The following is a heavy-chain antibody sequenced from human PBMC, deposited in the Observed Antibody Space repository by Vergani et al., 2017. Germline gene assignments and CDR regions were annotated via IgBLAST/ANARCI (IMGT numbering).Heavy chain of an antibody. V-gene: IGHV4-4*07. CDR2: IYTSGIT. Sequence: QVQLQESGPGLVKPSETLSLTCTVSGGSINIYYWSWIRQPAGKGLEWIGRIYTSGITNYNPSLKSRVTMSVDTSKNQFALRLSSVPAADTAVYYCAIGRYSSGWAYWGQGTLVTVSS. J-gene: IGHJ4*02. CDR3: AIGRYSSGWAY. CDR1: GGSINIYY. D-gene: IGHD6-19*01.